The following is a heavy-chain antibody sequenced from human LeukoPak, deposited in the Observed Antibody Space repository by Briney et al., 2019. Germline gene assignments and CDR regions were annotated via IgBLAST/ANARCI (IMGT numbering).Heavy chain of an antibody. V-gene: IGHV4-61*02. CDR1: GASISSGSYY. D-gene: IGHD3-22*01. Sequence: PSETLSLTCTVSGASISSGSYYWRWIRQPAGKGLEWIGRVYTSGSTSYNPSLKSRVTISVDTSKNQFSLRLSSVTAADTAVYYCVREGNSGYNLDYWGQGTLVTVSS. J-gene: IGHJ4*02. CDR2: VYTSGST. CDR3: VREGNSGYNLDY.